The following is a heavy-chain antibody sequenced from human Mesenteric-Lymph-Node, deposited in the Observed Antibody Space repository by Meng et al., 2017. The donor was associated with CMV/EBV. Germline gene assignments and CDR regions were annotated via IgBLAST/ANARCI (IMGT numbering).Heavy chain of an antibody. CDR1: GVTITSTSYD. CDR2: IYYSGSS. V-gene: IGHV4-39*01. J-gene: IGHJ4*02. D-gene: IGHD4-17*01. CDR3: ARHPSYGDYPFDS. Sequence: VSGVTITSTSYDWALLRQPPGKGLEWIGSIYYSGSSFYTPSLKSRVTISLDTSKNQFSLKVNSVTAADTAVYYCARHPSYGDYPFDSWGQGTLVTVSS.